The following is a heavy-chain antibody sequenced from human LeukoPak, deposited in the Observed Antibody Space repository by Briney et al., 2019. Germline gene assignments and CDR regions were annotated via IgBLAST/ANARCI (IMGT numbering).Heavy chain of an antibody. CDR3: GREAYYDYVWGNYRYFDF. CDR1: GFTFRSHW. CDR2: IKQDGSEE. Sequence: PGGSLRLSCAASGFTFRSHWMTWVRQAPGKGLEWVANIKQDGSEEYYVDSVKGQFTISRDNAKNSLYLQMDSLRAEDTAMYYCGREAYYDYVWGNYRYFDFWGQGTLVTVSS. V-gene: IGHV3-7*01. J-gene: IGHJ4*02. D-gene: IGHD3-16*02.